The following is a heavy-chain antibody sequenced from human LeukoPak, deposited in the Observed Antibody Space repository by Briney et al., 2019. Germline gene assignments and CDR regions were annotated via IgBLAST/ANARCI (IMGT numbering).Heavy chain of an antibody. CDR2: ISSSGTTI. CDR1: GFTFSDYY. J-gene: IGHJ4*02. Sequence: GGSLRLSCAASGFTFSDYYMSWIRQAPGKGLEWVSYISSSGTTIYYADSVKGRFTISRDNAKNSLFLQMNSLRADDTAVYYCARGVVGGSGSYYRAGSYYFDYWGQGTQVTVSS. V-gene: IGHV3-11*04. D-gene: IGHD3-10*01. CDR3: ARGVVGGSGSYYRAGSYYFDY.